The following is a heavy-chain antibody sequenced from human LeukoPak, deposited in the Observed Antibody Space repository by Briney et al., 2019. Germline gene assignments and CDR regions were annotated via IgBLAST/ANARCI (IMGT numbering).Heavy chain of an antibody. CDR2: ISYDGSNK. D-gene: IGHD1-26*01. CDR3: AKDRAESGGPHYYYYGMDV. Sequence: AGRSLRLSCAASGFTFSSYGMRWVRQAPGKGLEWVAVISYDGSNKYYADSVKGRFTISRDNSKNTLYLQMNSLRAEDTAVYCCAKDRAESGGPHYYYYGMDVWGQGTTVTVSS. J-gene: IGHJ6*02. V-gene: IGHV3-30*18. CDR1: GFTFSSYG.